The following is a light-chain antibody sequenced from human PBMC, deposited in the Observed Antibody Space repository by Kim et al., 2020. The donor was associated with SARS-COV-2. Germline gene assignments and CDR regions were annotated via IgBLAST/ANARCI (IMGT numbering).Light chain of an antibody. J-gene: IGLJ3*02. CDR3: QSYDSSNLNWV. V-gene: IGLV6-57*02. CDR2: EDN. CDR1: SGSIASNY. Sequence: TVTISCTGSSGSIASNYVQWYQQRPGSAPPTVIYEDNQRPSGVPDRFSGSIDSSSNSASLTISGLKTEDEADYYCQSYDSSNLNWVFGGGTQLTVL.